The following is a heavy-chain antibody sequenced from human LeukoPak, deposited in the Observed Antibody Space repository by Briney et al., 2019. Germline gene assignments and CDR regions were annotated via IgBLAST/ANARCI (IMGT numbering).Heavy chain of an antibody. CDR1: GGSISSYY. V-gene: IGHV4-4*07. Sequence: SETLSLTCTVSGGSISSYYWSRIRQPAGKGLEWIGRIYTSGSTNYNPSLKSRVTMSVDTSKNQFSLKLSSVTAADTAVYYCARVRYSSGYYYVRTSDAFDIWGQGTMVTVSS. J-gene: IGHJ3*02. D-gene: IGHD3-22*01. CDR3: ARVRYSSGYYYVRTSDAFDI. CDR2: IYTSGST.